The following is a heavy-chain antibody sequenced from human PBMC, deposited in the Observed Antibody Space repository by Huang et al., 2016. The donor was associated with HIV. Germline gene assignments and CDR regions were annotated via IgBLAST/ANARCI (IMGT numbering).Heavy chain of an antibody. CDR3: ARSHYYDGSSAYYHY. D-gene: IGHD3-22*01. J-gene: IGHJ4*02. CDR1: GFSLSTRGVG. Sequence: QIALKESGPTLVKPTQTLPLTCTFSGFSLSTRGVGVCWIRQPPGTALEWLALIYWDDDTRYSQSLKSRLDITKDTSKNQVVRTMANMDPVDTATYYCARSHYYDGSSAYYHYWGQGTLVIVSS. CDR2: IYWDDDT. V-gene: IGHV2-5*02.